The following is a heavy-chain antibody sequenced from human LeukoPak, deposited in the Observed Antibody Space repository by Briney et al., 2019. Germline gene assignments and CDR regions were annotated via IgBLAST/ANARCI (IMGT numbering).Heavy chain of an antibody. D-gene: IGHD6-19*01. V-gene: IGHV4-31*03. CDR3: ARDGEDGWYPGY. CDR2: IYYSGST. CDR1: GGSISSGGYY. Sequence: PSQTLSLTCTVSGGSISSGGYYWSWIRQHPGKGLEWIGYIYYSGSTYYNPSLKSRVTISVDTSKNQFSLNLKSVTAADTAVYYCARDGEDGWYPGYWGQGTLVTVSS. J-gene: IGHJ4*02.